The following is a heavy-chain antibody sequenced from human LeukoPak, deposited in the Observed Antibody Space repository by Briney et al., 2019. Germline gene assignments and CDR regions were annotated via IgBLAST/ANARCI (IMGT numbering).Heavy chain of an antibody. CDR3: AKDGRDYVWGSYRSP. CDR2: ISGSGGST. D-gene: IGHD3-16*02. CDR1: GFTFSSFW. Sequence: GGSLRLSCAASGFTFSSFWMSWVRQAPGKGLEWVSAISGSGGSTYYADSVKGRFTISRDNSKNTLYLQMNSLRAEDTAVYYCAKDGRDYVWGSYRSPRGQGTLVTVSS. V-gene: IGHV3-23*01. J-gene: IGHJ5*02.